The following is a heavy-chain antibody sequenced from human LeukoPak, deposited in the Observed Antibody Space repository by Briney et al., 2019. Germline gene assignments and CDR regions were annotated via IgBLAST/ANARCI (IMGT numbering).Heavy chain of an antibody. J-gene: IGHJ3*01. Sequence: SETLSLTCSVSGRSISSYYWSWIRQPPGKGLEWIGEINHSGSTNYNPSLKSRVTISLDTSKNQFSLKLTSVTAADTAVYYCARHMSVSYDAFDLWGRGTTVTVSS. CDR3: ARHMSVSYDAFDL. CDR1: GRSISSYY. D-gene: IGHD3-10*01. V-gene: IGHV4-59*08. CDR2: INHSGST.